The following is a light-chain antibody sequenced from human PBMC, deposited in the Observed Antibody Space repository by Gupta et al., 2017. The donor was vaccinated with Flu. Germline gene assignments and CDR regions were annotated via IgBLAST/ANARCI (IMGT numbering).Light chain of an antibody. Sequence: TMTCIVNITEVGSNYHVQWYKHHPAKAPILVILIVSQRPAGVAGRCAGSKSGTTASRTISGLQTEDEDDYCCKSCGSNIHYLFGTGTQVTVL. V-gene: IGLV2-14*02. CDR2: IVS. J-gene: IGLJ1*01. CDR1: ITEVGSNYH. CDR3: KSCGSNIHYL.